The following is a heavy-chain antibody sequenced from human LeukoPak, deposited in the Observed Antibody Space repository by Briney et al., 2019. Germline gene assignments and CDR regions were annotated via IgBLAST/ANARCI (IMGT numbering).Heavy chain of an antibody. Sequence: GGSLRLSCAASGFTFSNYHMSWVRQAPGKGLEWVSYSSTSGYTTYYADSVKGRFTISRDNARNSLYLQMNSLRAEDTAVYYCARECSGYDGDAFDMWGQGTMVTVSS. CDR3: ARECSGYDGDAFDM. D-gene: IGHD5-12*01. J-gene: IGHJ3*02. V-gene: IGHV3-11*04. CDR2: SSTSGYTT. CDR1: GFTFSNYH.